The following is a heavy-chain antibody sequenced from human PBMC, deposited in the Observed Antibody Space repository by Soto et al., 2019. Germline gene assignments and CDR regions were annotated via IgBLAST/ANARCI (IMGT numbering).Heavy chain of an antibody. V-gene: IGHV3-74*01. J-gene: IGHJ4*02. CDR3: ARDGIAAAGSFDY. CDR2: TNSDGSST. Sequence: PGGSLRLSCAASGFTFSYYGMHWVRQAPGKGLVWVSRTNSDGSSTSYADSVKGRFTISRDNAKNTLYLQMNSLRAEDTAVYYCARDGIAAAGSFDYWGQGTLVTVSS. CDR1: GFTFSYYG. D-gene: IGHD6-13*01.